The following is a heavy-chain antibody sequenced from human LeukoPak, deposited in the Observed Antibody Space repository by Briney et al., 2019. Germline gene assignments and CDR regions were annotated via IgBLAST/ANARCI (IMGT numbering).Heavy chain of an antibody. J-gene: IGHJ4*02. V-gene: IGHV3-74*01. Sequence: GGSLRLSCAASGFTFSSYSMNWVRQAPGKGLVWVSRINSDGSSTSYADSVKGRFTISRDNAKNTLYLQMNSLRAEDTAVYYCARDSSMVRGVSAPGYWGQGTLVTVSS. CDR1: GFTFSSYS. CDR2: INSDGSST. CDR3: ARDSSMVRGVSAPGY. D-gene: IGHD3-10*01.